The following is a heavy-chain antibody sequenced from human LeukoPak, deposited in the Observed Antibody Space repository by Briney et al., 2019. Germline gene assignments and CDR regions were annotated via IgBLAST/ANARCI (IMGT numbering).Heavy chain of an antibody. CDR3: ARDSELLWFGELSGLYFDY. CDR1: GDSVSSNSAA. V-gene: IGHV6-1*01. D-gene: IGHD3-10*01. CDR2: TYYRSKWYN. Sequence: SQTLSLTCAISGDSVSSNSAAWNWIRQSPSRGLEWLGRTYYRSKWYNDYAVSVKSRITINPDTSKNQFSLQLNSVTPEDTAVYYCARDSELLWFGELSGLYFDYWGQGTLVTVSS. J-gene: IGHJ4*02.